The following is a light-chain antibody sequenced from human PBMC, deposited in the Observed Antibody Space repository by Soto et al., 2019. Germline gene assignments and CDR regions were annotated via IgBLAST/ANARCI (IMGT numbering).Light chain of an antibody. J-gene: IGKJ4*01. CDR3: QQTYSALSIT. V-gene: IGKV1-39*01. Sequence: DIQMSQSPSSLSASVGDRVTITCRASQSVRNNVNWYQQKPGKAPKLLISTASSLRSGVPSRFSGSGSGTTFILTINSLQPEDFAIYYCQQTYSALSITFGGGTKVEIK. CDR2: TAS. CDR1: QSVRNN.